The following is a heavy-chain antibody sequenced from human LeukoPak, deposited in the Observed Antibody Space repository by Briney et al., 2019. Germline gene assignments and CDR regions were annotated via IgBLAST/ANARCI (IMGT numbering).Heavy chain of an antibody. J-gene: IGHJ4*02. CDR1: GYIFTNYA. CDR2: INAGNGDT. Sequence: GASVKVSCKASGYIFTNYAVNWLRQAPGQRLEWMGWINAGNGDTKFSQNYQARVTITRDASASTAYMELSSLTSEDTAVYFCARGLWSAHRREYYFDSWGQGTLVAVSS. D-gene: IGHD3-3*01. V-gene: IGHV1-3*01. CDR3: ARGLWSAHRREYYFDS.